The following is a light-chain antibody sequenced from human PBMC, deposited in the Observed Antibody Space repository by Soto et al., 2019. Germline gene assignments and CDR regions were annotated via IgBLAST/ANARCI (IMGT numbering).Light chain of an antibody. CDR3: QQRYVWPPVT. CDR2: AAS. V-gene: IGKV1-27*01. Sequence: DIQMTQSPSSLSASVGERVSITCRASQGISSYLSLYQQKPGGVPKVLIYAASTLQPGVPSRFSGSGSGTDFTLTISSLEPEDSPVYYCQQRYVWPPVTFGQGTRLEIK. J-gene: IGKJ5*01. CDR1: QGISSY.